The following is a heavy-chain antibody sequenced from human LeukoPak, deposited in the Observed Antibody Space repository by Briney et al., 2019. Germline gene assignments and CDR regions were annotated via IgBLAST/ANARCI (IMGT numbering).Heavy chain of an antibody. CDR3: ARGSITMIVVVKQPDY. CDR1: GYTFTGYY. D-gene: IGHD3-22*01. V-gene: IGHV1-2*02. J-gene: IGHJ4*02. Sequence: ASVKVSCKASGYTFTGYYMHWVRQAPGQGLEWMGWINPNSGGTNYAQKFQGRVTMTRDTSISTAYMELSRLRSDDTAVYYCARGSITMIVVVKQPDYWGRGTLVTVSS. CDR2: INPNSGGT.